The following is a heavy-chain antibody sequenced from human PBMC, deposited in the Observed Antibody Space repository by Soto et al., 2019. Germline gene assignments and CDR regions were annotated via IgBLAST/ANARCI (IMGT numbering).Heavy chain of an antibody. D-gene: IGHD2-15*01. CDR3: AKDRDIVVVVAALQY. CDR2: ISYDGSNK. J-gene: IGHJ1*01. V-gene: IGHV3-30*18. CDR1: GFTFSSYG. Sequence: QVQLVESGGGVVQPGRSLRLSCAASGFTFSSYGMHWVRQAPGKGLEWVAVISYDGSNKYYADSVKGRFTISRDNSKNTLYLQMNSLRAEDTAVYYCAKDRDIVVVVAALQYWGQGTLVTVSS.